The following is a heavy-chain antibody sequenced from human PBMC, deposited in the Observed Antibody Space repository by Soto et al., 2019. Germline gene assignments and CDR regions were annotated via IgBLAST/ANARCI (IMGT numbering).Heavy chain of an antibody. CDR3: VRRSVAVAAAPREGY. CDR2: INCDGSSS. V-gene: IGHV3-74*01. D-gene: IGHD2-15*01. J-gene: IGHJ1*01. CDR1: GFTFSSYW. Sequence: EVQLVESGGGLVQPGGSLRLSCAASGFTFSSYWMHCVRQAPGKGLVWVSRINCDGSSSSYPDSVKGRFTISRDNAKNPLYLLMNSLRAEDTAVYYCVRRSVAVAAAPREGYWGQSTLVTVSA.